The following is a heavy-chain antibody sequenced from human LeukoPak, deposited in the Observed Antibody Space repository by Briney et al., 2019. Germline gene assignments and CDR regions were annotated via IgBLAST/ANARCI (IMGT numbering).Heavy chain of an antibody. Sequence: ASVKVSCKTSGYTFTSDDINWVRQATGPGLEWMGWMNPNSGNTGYAQKFQGRVTMTRNTSISTAYTELSSLRSEDTAIYYCARSPTGLRKRNDFWGQGTLVTVSS. CDR1: GYTFTSDD. V-gene: IGHV1-8*01. J-gene: IGHJ4*02. CDR2: MNPNSGNT. CDR3: ARSPTGLRKRNDF. D-gene: IGHD4-17*01.